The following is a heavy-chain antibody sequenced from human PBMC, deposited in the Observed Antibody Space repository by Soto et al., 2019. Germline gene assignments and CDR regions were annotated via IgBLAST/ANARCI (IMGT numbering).Heavy chain of an antibody. D-gene: IGHD3-3*01. Sequence: SETLCLTCAVSGGSISSGGYSWSWIRQPPGKGLEWIGYIYHSGSTYYNPSLKSRVTISVDRSKNQFSLKLSSVTAADTAVYYCARASYYDFWSGYSWFDPWGQGTLVTVSS. CDR1: GGSISSGGYS. CDR3: ARASYYDFWSGYSWFDP. CDR2: IYHSGST. J-gene: IGHJ5*02. V-gene: IGHV4-30-2*01.